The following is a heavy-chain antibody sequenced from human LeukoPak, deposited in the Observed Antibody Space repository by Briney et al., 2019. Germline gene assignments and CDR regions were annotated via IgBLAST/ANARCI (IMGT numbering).Heavy chain of an antibody. Sequence: GRSLRLSCTPSGFTFGDYAMSWFRQAPGKGLEGVGFIRSKASGGTTEYPASVKDILTISRNDSKTIAYLQMNSLKPDDTALYYCARGHSAYDPFDYWGQGTLVTVSS. CDR3: ARGHSAYDPFDY. J-gene: IGHJ4*02. D-gene: IGHD5-12*01. V-gene: IGHV3-49*03. CDR1: GFTFGDYA. CDR2: IRSKASGGTT.